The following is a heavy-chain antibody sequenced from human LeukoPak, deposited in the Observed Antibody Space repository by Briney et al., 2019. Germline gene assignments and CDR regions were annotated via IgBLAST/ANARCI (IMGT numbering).Heavy chain of an antibody. D-gene: IGHD4-17*01. CDR3: ARDGLPTVSFCNWFDP. CDR1: GFTFSSYW. J-gene: IGHJ5*02. CDR2: TKQDGSEK. Sequence: GGSLRLSCAASGFTFSSYWMSWVRQAPGKGLEWVANTKQDGSEKYYVDSVKGRFTISRDNAKNSLYLQMNSLRAEDTAVYYCARDGLPTVSFCNWFDPWGQGTLVTVSS. V-gene: IGHV3-7*01.